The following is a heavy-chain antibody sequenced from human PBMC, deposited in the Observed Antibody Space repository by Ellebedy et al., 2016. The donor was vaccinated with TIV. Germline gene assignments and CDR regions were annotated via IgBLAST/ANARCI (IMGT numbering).Heavy chain of an antibody. Sequence: GESLKISXAASGFSFSWHWMYWVRQAPGKGLEWISSISASGGSTYYADSVKGRFTISRDNSKNTLYLQMDSLRAEDTAVYYCARALTSSKYFFPYWGQGTQVTVSS. CDR2: ISASGGST. J-gene: IGHJ4*02. CDR1: GFSFSWHW. V-gene: IGHV3-23*01. CDR3: ARALTSSKYFFPY. D-gene: IGHD2-2*01.